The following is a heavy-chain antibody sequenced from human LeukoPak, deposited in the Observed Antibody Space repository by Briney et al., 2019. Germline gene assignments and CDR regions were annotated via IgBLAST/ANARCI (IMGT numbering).Heavy chain of an antibody. V-gene: IGHV5-51*01. J-gene: IGHJ4*02. CDR2: IYPGDSDT. CDR3: ARRVERGSGYDY. D-gene: IGHD6-19*01. Sequence: GESLKISCKGSGSLFTNYWIAWVRQMPGKGLEWMGTIYPGDSDTRYSPSFQGQITISDEKSISTAHLQWSSLKASDTAMYYCARRVERGSGYDYWGQGTLVTVSS. CDR1: GSLFTNYW.